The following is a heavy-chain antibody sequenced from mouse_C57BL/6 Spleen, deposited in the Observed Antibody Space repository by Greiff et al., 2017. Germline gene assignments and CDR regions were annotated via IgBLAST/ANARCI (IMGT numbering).Heavy chain of an antibody. D-gene: IGHD1-1*01. CDR1: GYTFTDYY. CDR3: ARDYYGSSYGYFDV. CDR2: INPNNGGT. Sequence: VQLQQSGPELVQPGASVKISCKASGYTFTDYYMNWVKQSHGKSLEWIGDINPNNGGTSYNQKFKGKATMTVDKSSSTAYMELRSLTSEDSAVYYCARDYYGSSYGYFDVWGTGTTVTVSS. J-gene: IGHJ1*03. V-gene: IGHV1-26*01.